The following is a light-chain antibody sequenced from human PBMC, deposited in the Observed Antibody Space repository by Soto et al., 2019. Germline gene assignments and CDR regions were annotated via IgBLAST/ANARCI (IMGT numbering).Light chain of an antibody. J-gene: IGKJ1*01. CDR2: GAS. V-gene: IGKV3-11*01. Sequence: EVVLPQSPATLSLSPGERSTLSRRASENVRTFVDWYQQNPGQAPRLLIYGASNRATGIPARFSGSGSGTDFTLTISNLEPEDLAVYYCQQHSHWPPWTFGKGTKVDIK. CDR1: ENVRTF. CDR3: QQHSHWPPWT.